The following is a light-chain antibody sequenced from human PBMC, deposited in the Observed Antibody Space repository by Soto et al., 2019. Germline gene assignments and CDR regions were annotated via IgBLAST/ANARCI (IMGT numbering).Light chain of an antibody. CDR1: QGISSS. Sequence: DIQLTQSPSFLSASVGDRVTITCRASQGISSSLAWYQQKPGKAPKLLIYTASNLQSGVPSRFSGSGSGTEFTLTISGLQHEDFATYFCQQLNDYPITFGQGTRLEIK. CDR2: TAS. CDR3: QQLNDYPIT. V-gene: IGKV1-9*01. J-gene: IGKJ5*01.